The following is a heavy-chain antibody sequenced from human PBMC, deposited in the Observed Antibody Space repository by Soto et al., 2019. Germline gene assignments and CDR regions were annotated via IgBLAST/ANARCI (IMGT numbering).Heavy chain of an antibody. Sequence: SVKVSCKASGGTFSSYAISWVRQAPGQGLEWMGGIIPIFGTANYAQKFQGRVTITADESTSTAYMELSSLRSEDTAVYYCARDVAGYTLGYCSGGSCYLRRMDVWGQGTTVTVSS. CDR2: IIPIFGTA. D-gene: IGHD2-15*01. CDR1: GGTFSSYA. CDR3: ARDVAGYTLGYCSGGSCYLRRMDV. J-gene: IGHJ6*02. V-gene: IGHV1-69*13.